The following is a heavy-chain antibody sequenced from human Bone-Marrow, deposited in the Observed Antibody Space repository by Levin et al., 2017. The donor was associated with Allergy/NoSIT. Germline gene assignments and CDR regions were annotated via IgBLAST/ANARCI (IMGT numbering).Heavy chain of an antibody. J-gene: IGHJ4*02. CDR1: GFSFSSYP. D-gene: IGHD3-22*01. CDR3: ASDSSGYSRPVYYFDY. V-gene: IGHV3-30-3*01. CDR2: ISYDGDNK. Sequence: PGGSLRLSCAASGFSFSSYPMHWVRQAPGKGLEWVAVISYDGDNKDYADSVKGRFTISRDNYKNTLFLQMNSLRAEDTAVYYCASDSSGYSRPVYYFDYWGQGTLVTVSS.